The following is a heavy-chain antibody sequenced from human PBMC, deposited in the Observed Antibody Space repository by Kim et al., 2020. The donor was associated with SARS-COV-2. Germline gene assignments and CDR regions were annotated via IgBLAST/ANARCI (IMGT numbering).Heavy chain of an antibody. CDR3: ARHSSGCPDY. CDR2: ST. V-gene: IGHV4-39*01. J-gene: IGHJ4*02. Sequence: STYYNPSLKSRVTISVDTSKNQFSLKLSSVTAADTAVYYCARHSSGCPDYWGQGTLVTVSS. D-gene: IGHD6-19*01.